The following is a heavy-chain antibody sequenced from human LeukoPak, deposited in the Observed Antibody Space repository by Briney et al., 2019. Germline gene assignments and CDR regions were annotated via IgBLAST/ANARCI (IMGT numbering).Heavy chain of an antibody. CDR2: INTNTGNP. CDR3: ARHLVASEVAAPLGY. Sequence: ASVKVSCKASGYTFTSYAMNWVRQAPGQGLEWMGWINTNTGNPTYAQGFTGRFVFSLDTSVSTAYLQISSLKAEDTAVYYCARHLVASEVAAPLGYWGQGTLVTVSS. D-gene: IGHD2-15*01. J-gene: IGHJ4*02. V-gene: IGHV7-4-1*02. CDR1: GYTFTSYA.